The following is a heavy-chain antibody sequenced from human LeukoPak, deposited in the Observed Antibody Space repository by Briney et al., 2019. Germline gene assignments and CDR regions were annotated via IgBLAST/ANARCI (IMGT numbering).Heavy chain of an antibody. Sequence: PGGSLRLSCAASGFTFSSYSMNWVRQAPGKGLEWVSSISSSSSYIYYADSVKGRFTISRDNSKNTLYLQMNSLRAEDTAVYYCAKKPHDYGRDYFDYWGQGTLVTVSS. CDR2: ISSSSSYI. D-gene: IGHD4-17*01. J-gene: IGHJ4*02. CDR1: GFTFSSYS. CDR3: AKKPHDYGRDYFDY. V-gene: IGHV3-21*04.